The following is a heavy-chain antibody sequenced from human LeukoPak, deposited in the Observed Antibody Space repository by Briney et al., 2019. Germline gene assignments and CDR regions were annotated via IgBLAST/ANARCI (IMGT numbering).Heavy chain of an antibody. CDR2: INTYNGNT. D-gene: IGHD5-24*01. CDR3: ARVMRRDGYNRPLDY. Sequence: ASVKVSCKASGYTFTIYGISWVRQAPGQGHEWMGWINTYNGNTNYAQNPQGRVTITTDTSTSTAYIEMRSLRSDDTAVYYCARVMRRDGYNRPLDYWGQGTLVTVSS. V-gene: IGHV1-18*01. J-gene: IGHJ4*02. CDR1: GYTFTIYG.